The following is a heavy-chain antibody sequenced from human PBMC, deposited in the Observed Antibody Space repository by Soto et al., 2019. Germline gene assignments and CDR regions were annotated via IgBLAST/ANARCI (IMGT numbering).Heavy chain of an antibody. CDR3: ARHETLASAGGY. D-gene: IGHD2-15*01. V-gene: IGHV4-39*01. CDR2: IYYGGST. CDR1: GGSSSGTSYY. J-gene: IGHJ4*02. Sequence: LETLSLSCSVSGGSSSGTSYYWSWIRQPPGKGLEWIGSIYYGGSTYYNPSLKSRVTISVDTSKNQFSLKLRSVTAADTAVYYCARHETLASAGGYWGQGTLVTVS.